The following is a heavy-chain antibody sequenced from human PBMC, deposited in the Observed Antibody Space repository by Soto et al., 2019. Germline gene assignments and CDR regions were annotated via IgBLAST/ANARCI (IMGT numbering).Heavy chain of an antibody. CDR1: GFTFSSYA. V-gene: IGHV3-30-3*01. CDR2: ISYDGSNK. CDR3: ARALWRDDYNWGYFDL. Sequence: QVQLVESGGGVVQPGRSLRLSCAASGFTFSSYAMHWVRQAPGKGLEWVAVISYDGSNKYYADSVKGRFTISRDNSKNTLYLKMNSVRAEDTAVDYCARALWRDDYNWGYFDLWGRGTLVTVSS. D-gene: IGHD4-4*01. J-gene: IGHJ2*01.